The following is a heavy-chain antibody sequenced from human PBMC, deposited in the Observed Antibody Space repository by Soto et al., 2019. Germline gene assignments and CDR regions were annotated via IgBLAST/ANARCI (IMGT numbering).Heavy chain of an antibody. CDR3: ATYEKRDWLAY. D-gene: IGHD3-3*01. V-gene: IGHV1-2*02. J-gene: IGHJ4*02. CDR1: GYTFTAYY. CDR2: INPNSGGT. Sequence: ASVKVSCKASGYTFTAYYVHWVRQAPGQGLEWMGWINPNSGGTNYAQKFQGRVTMTRDTSIETAYMELSRLSSDDTAKYYCATYEKRDWLAYWGPGSLVTVSS.